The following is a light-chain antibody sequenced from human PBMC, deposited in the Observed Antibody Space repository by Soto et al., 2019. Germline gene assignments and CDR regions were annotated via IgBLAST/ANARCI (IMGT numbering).Light chain of an antibody. CDR1: QSISDW. Sequence: DIQMTQSPSTLSASIGDRVTITCRASQSISDWLAWYQQKLGKAPKLLIYRASNLESGVPSRFSDSGSGTEFTLTISSLQPDDFATYYCQQYNGYSRAFGQGTKVEIK. V-gene: IGKV1-5*03. CDR3: QQYNGYSRA. J-gene: IGKJ1*01. CDR2: RAS.